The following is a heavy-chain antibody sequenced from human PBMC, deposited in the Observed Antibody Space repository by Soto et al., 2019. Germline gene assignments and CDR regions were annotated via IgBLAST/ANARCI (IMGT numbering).Heavy chain of an antibody. CDR2: INPSGGST. CDR1: GYTFTSYY. Sequence: ASVKVSCKASGYTFTSYYIHWVRQAPGQGLEWMGIINPSGGSTSYAQKFQGRVTMTRDTSTSTVYMELSRLGSEDTAVYYCARDQRSTIATRYWFDPWGQGTLVTVSS. J-gene: IGHJ5*02. D-gene: IGHD6-6*01. V-gene: IGHV1-46*01. CDR3: ARDQRSTIATRYWFDP.